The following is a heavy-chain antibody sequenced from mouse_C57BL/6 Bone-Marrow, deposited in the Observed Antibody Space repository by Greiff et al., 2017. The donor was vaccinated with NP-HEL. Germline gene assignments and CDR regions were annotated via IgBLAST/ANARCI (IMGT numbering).Heavy chain of an antibody. CDR2: IYPGGGYT. Sequence: QVQLKQSGAELVRPGTSVKMSCKASGYTFTNYWIGWVKQRPGHGLEWIGDIYPGGGYTNYNEKFKGKATLTADESSSTAYMQFSSLTSEDSAIYYCAGVGGGSYDWYFDVWGTGTTVTVSS. V-gene: IGHV1-63*01. D-gene: IGHD1-1*02. CDR1: GYTFTNYW. CDR3: AGVGGGSYDWYFDV. J-gene: IGHJ1*03.